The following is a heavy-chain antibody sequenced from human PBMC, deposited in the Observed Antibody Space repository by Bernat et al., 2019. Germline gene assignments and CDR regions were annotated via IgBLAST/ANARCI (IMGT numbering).Heavy chain of an antibody. D-gene: IGHD4-17*01. V-gene: IGHV4-30-4*01. CDR3: AREVGAEGGDYNMSIDY. CDR1: GGSISSGDYY. CDR2: IYYSGST. J-gene: IGHJ4*02. Sequence: QVQLQESGPGLVKPSQTLSLTCTVSGGSISSGDYYWSWIRQPPGKGLEWIGYIYYSGSTYYNPSLKSRVTISVDTSKNQFSLKLSSVTAADTAVYYCAREVGAEGGDYNMSIDYWGQGTLVTVSS.